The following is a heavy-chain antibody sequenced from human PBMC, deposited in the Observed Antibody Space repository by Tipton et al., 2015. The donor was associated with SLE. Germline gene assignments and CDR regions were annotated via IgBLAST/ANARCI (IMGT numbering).Heavy chain of an antibody. D-gene: IGHD3-9*01. CDR2: IYYSGST. CDR1: GDSISSSY. J-gene: IGHJ6*02. CDR3: ARHDGYDILTGMWIAGYAMDV. V-gene: IGHV4-59*08. Sequence: TLSLTCTVSGDSISSSYWSWIRQPPGKGLEWIGYIYYSGSTNYNPSLKSRVTISVDTSKNQFSLKLSSVTAADTAVYYCARHDGYDILTGMWIAGYAMDVWCQGTTVTVSS.